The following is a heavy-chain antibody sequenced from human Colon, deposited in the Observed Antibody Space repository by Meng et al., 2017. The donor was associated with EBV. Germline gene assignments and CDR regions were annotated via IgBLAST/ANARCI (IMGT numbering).Heavy chain of an antibody. CDR3: ARVWQSLTAFFDS. J-gene: IGHJ4*02. CDR2: VYHTGST. V-gene: IGHV4-4*02. CDR1: GGSISSSHW. Sequence: QGHRQEAGPGRVEPSGPLSLACAVSGGSISSSHWWTWVRQPPGKGLEWIGEVYHTGSTKYNPSLKSRLTISVDKSKNQFSLNLTSVTAADTAVYYCARVWQSLTAFFDSWGQGTLVTVSS. D-gene: IGHD2-21*01.